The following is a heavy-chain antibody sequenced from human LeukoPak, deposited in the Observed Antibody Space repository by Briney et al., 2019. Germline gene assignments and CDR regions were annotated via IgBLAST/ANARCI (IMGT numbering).Heavy chain of an antibody. CDR1: GGSISSYY. D-gene: IGHD3/OR15-3a*01. CDR3: ARERREAAMISFDY. J-gene: IGHJ4*02. Sequence: SETLSLTCTVSGGSISSYYWSWIRQPAGKGLEWIGRIYYSGSTNYNPSLKSRVTISVDTSKNQFSLKLSSVTAADTAVYYCARERREAAMISFDYWGQGTLVTVSS. V-gene: IGHV4-4*07. CDR2: IYYSGST.